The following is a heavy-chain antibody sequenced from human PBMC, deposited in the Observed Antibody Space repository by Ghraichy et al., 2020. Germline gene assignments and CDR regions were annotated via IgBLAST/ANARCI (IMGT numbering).Heavy chain of an antibody. Sequence: SETLSLTCTVSGGSINNYYWSWIRKAAGKGLEWIGRIYASGATNYNPSLESRLTMSVDTSKNQFSLKLRSVTAADTAVYYCARLRHGYNYYYGLDVWGLGTTVTVSS. CDR1: GGSINNYY. V-gene: IGHV4-4*07. J-gene: IGHJ6*02. CDR3: ARLRHGYNYYYGLDV. CDR2: IYASGAT.